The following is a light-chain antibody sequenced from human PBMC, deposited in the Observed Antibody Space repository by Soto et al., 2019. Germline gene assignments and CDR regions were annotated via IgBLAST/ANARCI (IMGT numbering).Light chain of an antibody. CDR3: QQYNSYPYT. J-gene: IGKJ2*01. CDR1: QSISSW. V-gene: IGKV1-5*01. CDR2: DAS. Sequence: DIQMTQSPSTLSASVGVRVTITCRASQSISSWLAWYQQKPGKAPKLLIYDASSLESGVPSRFSGSGSGTEFTLPISSLQPDDFATYYCQQYNSYPYTFGQGNKLDIK.